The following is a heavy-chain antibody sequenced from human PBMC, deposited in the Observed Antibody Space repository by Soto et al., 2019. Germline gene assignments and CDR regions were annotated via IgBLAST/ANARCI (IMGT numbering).Heavy chain of an antibody. CDR3: AKARRIDVLRTLGDFDY. J-gene: IGHJ4*02. D-gene: IGHD3-3*01. V-gene: IGHV3-23*01. Sequence: EVQLLESGGGLVQPGGSLRLSCAASGFTFSSYAMSWVRQAPGKGLEWVSAISGSGGSTYYADSVKGRFTISRDNSKNTLYLQMNSLRAEDTAVYYCAKARRIDVLRTLGDFDYWGQGTLVTVSS. CDR2: ISGSGGST. CDR1: GFTFSSYA.